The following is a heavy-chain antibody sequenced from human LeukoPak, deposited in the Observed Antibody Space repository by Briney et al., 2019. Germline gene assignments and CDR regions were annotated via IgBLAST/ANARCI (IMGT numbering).Heavy chain of an antibody. CDR1: GGSFSGYY. J-gene: IGHJ4*02. V-gene: IGHV4-34*01. CDR2: INHSGST. D-gene: IGHD6-19*01. Sequence: SETLSLTCAVYGGSFSGYYWSWIRQPPGKGLEWIGEINHSGSTNYNPSLKSRVTISVDTSKNQFSLKLSSVTAADTAVYYCARVVAVADRNLYYFDYWGQGTLVTVSS. CDR3: ARVVAVADRNLYYFDY.